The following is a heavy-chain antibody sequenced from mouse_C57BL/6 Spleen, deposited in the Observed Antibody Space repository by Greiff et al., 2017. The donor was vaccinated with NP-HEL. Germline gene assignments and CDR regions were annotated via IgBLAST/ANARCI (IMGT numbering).Heavy chain of an antibody. CDR1: GFSLTSYA. J-gene: IGHJ4*01. D-gene: IGHD2-1*01. CDR3: AGYYGNGYYAMDY. CDR2: IWTGGGT. V-gene: IGHV2-9-1*01. Sequence: VKLQQSGPGLVAPSQSLSITCTVSGFSLTSYAISWVRQPPGKGLEWLGVIWTGGGTNYNSALKSRLSISKDNSKSQVFLKMNSLQTDDTARYYCAGYYGNGYYAMDYWGQGTSVTVSS.